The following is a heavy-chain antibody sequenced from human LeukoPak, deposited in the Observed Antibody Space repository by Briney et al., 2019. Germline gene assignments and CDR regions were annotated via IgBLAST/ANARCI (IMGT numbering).Heavy chain of an antibody. CDR2: SHNDGKS. CDR3: ARDLQGSLDY. V-gene: IGHV4-59*01. CDR1: GGSMSSNF. J-gene: IGHJ4*02. Sequence: SETLSLTCTVSGGSMSSNFWSWIRQPPGKGLEWIGLSHNDGKSNSDPSLKSRLTISVDRSRNQFFLRPSSVTAADTAVYYCARDLQGSLDYWGQGILVTVSS.